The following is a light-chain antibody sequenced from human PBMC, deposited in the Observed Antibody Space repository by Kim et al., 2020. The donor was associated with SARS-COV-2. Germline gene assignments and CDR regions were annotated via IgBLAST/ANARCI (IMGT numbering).Light chain of an antibody. CDR3: QKFNSALQT. Sequence: ASVGDRVTITCRASQDISNHLVWYQQKPGKVPKVLIYAASTLQSGVPSRFSASGSGTDFTLTISSLQPEDVATYYCQKFNSALQTFGQGTKVDIK. V-gene: IGKV1-27*01. J-gene: IGKJ1*01. CDR2: AAS. CDR1: QDISNH.